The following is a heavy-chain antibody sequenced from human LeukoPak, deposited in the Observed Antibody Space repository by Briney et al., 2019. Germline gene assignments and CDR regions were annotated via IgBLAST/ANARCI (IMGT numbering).Heavy chain of an antibody. CDR1: GYTFTGYY. Sequence: ASVKVSCKASGYTFTGYYMHWVRQAPGQGLEWMGWINPNSGGTNYAQKFQGRVTMTRDTSISTAYMELSRLRSDDTAVYYCAVLTTVTTHDFYYWGQGTLVTVSS. CDR2: INPNSGGT. CDR3: AVLTTVTTHDFYY. V-gene: IGHV1-2*02. J-gene: IGHJ4*02. D-gene: IGHD4-17*01.